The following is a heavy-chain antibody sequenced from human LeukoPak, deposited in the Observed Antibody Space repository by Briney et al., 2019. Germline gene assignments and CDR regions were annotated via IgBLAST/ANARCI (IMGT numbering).Heavy chain of an antibody. V-gene: IGHV1-18*01. CDR1: GYTFTSYG. CDR2: ISGYNGNT. Sequence: ASVKVSCKASGYTFTSYGINWVRQAPGQGLEWMGWISGYNGNTNYAQRFRGRVTMATDTSTNTAYMELRSLRSDDTAVYYCSTGTITMIRGTVYYYYGLDVWGQGTTVTVSS. J-gene: IGHJ6*02. D-gene: IGHD3-10*01. CDR3: STGTITMIRGTVYYYYGLDV.